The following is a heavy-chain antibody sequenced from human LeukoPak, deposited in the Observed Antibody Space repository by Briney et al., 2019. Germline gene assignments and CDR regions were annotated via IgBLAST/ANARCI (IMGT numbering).Heavy chain of an antibody. V-gene: IGHV3-21*01. J-gene: IGHJ6*03. CDR1: GFTFSSYS. CDR3: AKGYGWEASYYYYYMDV. Sequence: GGSLRLSCAASGFTFSSYSMNWVRQAPGKGLEWVSSISSSSSYIYYADSVKGRFTISRDNSKNTLYLQMNSLRVEDTAVYYCAKGYGWEASYYYYYMDVWGKGTTVTISS. D-gene: IGHD1-26*01. CDR2: ISSSSSYI.